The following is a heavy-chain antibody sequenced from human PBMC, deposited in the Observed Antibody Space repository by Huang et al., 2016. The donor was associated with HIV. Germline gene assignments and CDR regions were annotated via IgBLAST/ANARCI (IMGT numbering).Heavy chain of an antibody. CDR2: IKQSGRT. J-gene: IGHJ4*02. D-gene: IGHD6-13*01. CDR1: GESLSDFF. Sequence: QVQLEQWGARLLKPSETLSLTCAVYGESLSDFFWSWIRQPPGKGREWIGEIKQSGRTNYNPSLKSRGTIAVDTSKKQFSLKLKSVTAADTSMYYCARGRGSSWSLFDTWGQGSLVTVFS. V-gene: IGHV4-34*02. CDR3: ARGRGSSWSLFDT.